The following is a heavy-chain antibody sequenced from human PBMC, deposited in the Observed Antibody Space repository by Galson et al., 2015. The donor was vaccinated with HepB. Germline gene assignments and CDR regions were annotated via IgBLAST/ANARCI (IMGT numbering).Heavy chain of an antibody. J-gene: IGHJ3*02. V-gene: IGHV1-18*04. CDR1: GYTYTNYG. D-gene: IGHD3-10*01. CDR3: ASGKYYDAFDI. CDR2: ISIHNVNA. Sequence: SVKVSCKASGYTYTNYGITWVRQAPGQGLEWLGWISIHNVNAKYGQKFQGRVTMTTDTSTSTVYMDLRSLREDDTAIYYCASGKYYDAFDIWGQGTMVTVSS.